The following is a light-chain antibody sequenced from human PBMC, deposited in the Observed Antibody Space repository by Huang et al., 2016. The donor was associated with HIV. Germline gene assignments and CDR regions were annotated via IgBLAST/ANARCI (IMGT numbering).Light chain of an antibody. CDR3: QQSYGALSS. Sequence: IQMTQSPTSLSASVGDRVFISCRTSQSVGTYLNWYQQKPGKAPKLLISSASTLHNGVPSRFSGGGSGTVFTLTIRGLQVDDFATYFCQQSYGALSSFGPGTRL. J-gene: IGKJ5*01. CDR2: SAS. CDR1: QSVGTY. V-gene: IGKV1-39*01.